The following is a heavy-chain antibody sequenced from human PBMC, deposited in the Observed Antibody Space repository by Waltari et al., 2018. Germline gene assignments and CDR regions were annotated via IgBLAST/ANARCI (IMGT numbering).Heavy chain of an antibody. CDR3: ARRLREGAPYNWFDP. Sequence: QVHLQESGPGLVTPSETLSLTCTVSGASISDNDYYWDWIRQRPGKGLEWIGYIFHIGTGYSNPSCEIRISTSVDTSKRQFSLKLSSVTAADTAVYYCARRLREGAPYNWFDPWGRGTLVTVSS. D-gene: IGHD4-17*01. CDR2: IFHIGTG. V-gene: IGHV4-31*03. J-gene: IGHJ5*02. CDR1: GASISDNDYY.